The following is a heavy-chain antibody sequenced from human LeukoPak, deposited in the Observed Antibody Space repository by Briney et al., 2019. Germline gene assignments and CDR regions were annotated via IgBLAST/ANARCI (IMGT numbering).Heavy chain of an antibody. D-gene: IGHD6-13*01. J-gene: IGHJ4*02. V-gene: IGHV3-53*01. Sequence: GGSLRLSCAASGVTFSNYAMSWVRQAPGKGLEWVSVIYSGGSTYYADSVKGRFTISRDNSKNTLYLQMNSLRAEDTAVYYCARDPVAAAGTFDYWGQGTLVTVSS. CDR1: GVTFSNYA. CDR3: ARDPVAAAGTFDY. CDR2: IYSGGST.